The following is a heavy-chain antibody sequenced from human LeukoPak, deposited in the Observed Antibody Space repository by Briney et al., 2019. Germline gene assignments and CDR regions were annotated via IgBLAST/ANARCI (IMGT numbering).Heavy chain of an antibody. J-gene: IGHJ4*02. Sequence: SETLSLTCTVSGYSISSGYYWGWIRQPPGKGLEWIGSIYHSGSTYYNPSLKSRVTISVDTSKNQFSLKLSSVTAADTAVYYCARDLSIAAAAWGYWGQGTLVTVSS. V-gene: IGHV4-38-2*02. CDR3: ARDLSIAAAAWGY. CDR1: GYSISSGYY. CDR2: IYHSGST. D-gene: IGHD6-13*01.